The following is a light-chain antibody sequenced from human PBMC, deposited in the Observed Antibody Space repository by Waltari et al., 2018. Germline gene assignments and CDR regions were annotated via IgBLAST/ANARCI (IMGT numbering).Light chain of an antibody. CDR2: DAS. Sequence: EIVLTQSTGTLSLSPGERDTLSCRASQSVSRTLAWYQQKPGQAPRLLIYDASPRATGIPDRFSGSGSGTDFSLTISRLEPEDFAVYYCQKYGTLPATFGQGTKVEVK. V-gene: IGKV3-20*01. CDR3: QKYGTLPAT. CDR1: QSVSRT. J-gene: IGKJ1*01.